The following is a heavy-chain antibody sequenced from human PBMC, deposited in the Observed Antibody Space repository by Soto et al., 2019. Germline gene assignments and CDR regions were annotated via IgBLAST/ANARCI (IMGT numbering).Heavy chain of an antibody. D-gene: IGHD3-9*01. CDR3: AKENTNYDILTGPEY. CDR2: ISYDGSNK. Sequence: VQLVESGGGVVQPGRSLRLSCAASGFTFSSYGMHWVRQAPGKGLEWVAVISYDGSNKYYADSVKGRFTISRDNSKNTLYLQMNSLRAEDTAVYYCAKENTNYDILTGPEYWGQGTLVTVSS. J-gene: IGHJ4*02. V-gene: IGHV3-30*18. CDR1: GFTFSSYG.